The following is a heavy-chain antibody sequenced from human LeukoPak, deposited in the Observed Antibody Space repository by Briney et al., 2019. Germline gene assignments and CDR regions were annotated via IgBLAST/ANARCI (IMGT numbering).Heavy chain of an antibody. Sequence: PGGSLRLSCAASRFTVSSFYMTWVRQAPGQGLEWVSFIHSDGDTYYADSVKGRFTISRDNSKNTLYLQMNSLRAEDTAVYYCARLSYCGGDCFNAFDIWGQGTVVTVSS. CDR2: IHSDGDT. V-gene: IGHV3-53*01. D-gene: IGHD2-21*02. J-gene: IGHJ3*02. CDR3: ARLSYCGGDCFNAFDI. CDR1: RFTVSSFY.